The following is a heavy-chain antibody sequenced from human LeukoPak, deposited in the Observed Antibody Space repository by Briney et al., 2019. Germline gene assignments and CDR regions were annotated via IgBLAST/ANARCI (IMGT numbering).Heavy chain of an antibody. CDR3: ARAILWFGELSRFDP. CDR2: ISAYNGNT. V-gene: IGHV1-18*01. D-gene: IGHD3-10*01. J-gene: IGHJ5*02. Sequence: ASVKVSCKASGYTFSAYCMHWVRQAPGQGLEWMGWISAYNGNTNYAQKLQGRVTMTTDTSTSTAYMELRSLRSDDTAVYYCARAILWFGELSRFDPWGQGTLVTVSS. CDR1: GYTFSAYC.